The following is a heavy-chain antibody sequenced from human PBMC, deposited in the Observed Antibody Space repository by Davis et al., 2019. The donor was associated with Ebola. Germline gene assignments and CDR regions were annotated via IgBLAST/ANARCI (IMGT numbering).Heavy chain of an antibody. Sequence: GGSLRLSCAASGFTFSSYGMHWVRQAPGKGLEWVSYISSSSSYTNYADSVKGRFTISRDNAKNSLYLQMNSLRAEDTAVYYCARSSSGYYYGLDYWGQGTLVTVSS. CDR1: GFTFSSYG. D-gene: IGHD3-22*01. CDR3: ARSSSGYYYGLDY. CDR2: ISSSSSYT. J-gene: IGHJ4*02. V-gene: IGHV3-21*05.